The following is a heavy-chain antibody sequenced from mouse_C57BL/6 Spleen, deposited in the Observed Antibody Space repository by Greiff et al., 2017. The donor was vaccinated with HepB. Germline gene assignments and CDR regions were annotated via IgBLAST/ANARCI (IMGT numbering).Heavy chain of an antibody. Sequence: QVQLQQPGAELVRPGSSVKLSCKASGYTFTSYWMHWVKQRPIQGLEWIGNIDPSDSETHYNQKFKDKATLTVDKSSSTAYMQLSSLTSEDSAVYYCARAYSNYGFFDYWGQGTTLTVSS. V-gene: IGHV1-52*01. J-gene: IGHJ2*01. CDR3: ARAYSNYGFFDY. CDR2: IDPSDSET. D-gene: IGHD2-5*01. CDR1: GYTFTSYW.